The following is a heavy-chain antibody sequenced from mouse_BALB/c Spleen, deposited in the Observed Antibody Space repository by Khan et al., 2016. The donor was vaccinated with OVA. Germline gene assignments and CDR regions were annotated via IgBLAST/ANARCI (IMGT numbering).Heavy chain of an antibody. CDR2: INTYTGEP. V-gene: IGHV9-3-1*01. CDR1: GYTFTNYG. CDR3: ARANSYWYFDV. Sequence: QVQLQQSGPELKKPGETVKISCKASGYTFTNYGMNWVKQAPGKGLKWMGWINTYTGEPTYADDFKGRSAFSLETSASTAYLQIKNLKNEDTATXFCARANSYWYFDVWGAGTTVTVSS. D-gene: IGHD4-1*02. J-gene: IGHJ1*01.